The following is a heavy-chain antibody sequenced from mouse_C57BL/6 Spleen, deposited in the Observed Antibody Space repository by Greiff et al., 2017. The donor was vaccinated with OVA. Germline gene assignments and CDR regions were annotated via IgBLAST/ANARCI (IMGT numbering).Heavy chain of an antibody. CDR2: IYPGDGDT. J-gene: IGHJ3*01. CDR3: ALPLTGAGFAY. D-gene: IGHD4-1*01. CDR1: GYAFSSYW. Sequence: VQLQESGAELVKPGASVKISCKASGYAFSSYWMNWVKQRPGKGLEWIGQIYPGDGDTNYNGKFKGKATLTADKSSSTAYMQLSSLTSEDSAVYFCALPLTGAGFAYWGQGTLVTVSA. V-gene: IGHV1-80*01.